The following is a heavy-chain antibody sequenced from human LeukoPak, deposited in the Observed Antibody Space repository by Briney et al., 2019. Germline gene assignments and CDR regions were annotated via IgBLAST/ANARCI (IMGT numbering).Heavy chain of an antibody. Sequence: SETLSLTCTVSGGSISSYYWSWIRQPPGKGLEWIGYIYYSGSTNYNPSLKSRVTISVDTSKNQFSLKLSSVTAADTAVYYCARGGYVWGSYRENWFDPWGQGTLVTVSS. CDR2: IYYSGST. V-gene: IGHV4-59*01. D-gene: IGHD3-16*02. CDR3: ARGGYVWGSYRENWFDP. CDR1: GGSISSYY. J-gene: IGHJ5*02.